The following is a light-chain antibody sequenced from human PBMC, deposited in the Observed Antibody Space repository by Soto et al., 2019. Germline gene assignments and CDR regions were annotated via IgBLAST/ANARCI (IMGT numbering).Light chain of an antibody. CDR1: YNDVGGYKY. V-gene: IGLV2-14*01. Sequence: QSVLTQPPSASGSPGQSVTISCTGSYNDVGGYKYVSWYQQHPDKAPKLIIFEVSNRPSGISSRFSGSKSGNTASLTISGLQAEDEADYYCASYTSSSTSVIFGRGTKLTVL. CDR3: ASYTSSSTSVI. CDR2: EVS. J-gene: IGLJ2*01.